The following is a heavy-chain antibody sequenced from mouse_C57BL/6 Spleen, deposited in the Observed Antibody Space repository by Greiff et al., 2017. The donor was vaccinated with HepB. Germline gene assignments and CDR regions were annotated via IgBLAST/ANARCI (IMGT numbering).Heavy chain of an antibody. Sequence: VQLVESGAELARPGASVKMSCKASGYTFTSYTMHWVKQRPGQGLEWIGYINPSSGYTKYNQKFKDKATLTADKSSSTAYMQLSSLTSEDSAVYYCARSGVPKAMDYWGQGTSVTVSS. CDR2: INPSSGYT. V-gene: IGHV1-4*01. CDR1: GYTFTSYT. CDR3: ARSGVPKAMDY. D-gene: IGHD2-14*01. J-gene: IGHJ4*01.